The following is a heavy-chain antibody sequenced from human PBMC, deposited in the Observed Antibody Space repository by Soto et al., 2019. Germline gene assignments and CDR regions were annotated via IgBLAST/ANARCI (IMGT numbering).Heavy chain of an antibody. CDR2: IWNDVSNK. CDR3: VSFQDRSGWQQNDY. D-gene: IGHD6-19*01. CDR1: GFPFSSYG. V-gene: IGHV3-33*01. J-gene: IGHJ4*02. Sequence: PGGSLRLSCAASGFPFSSYGMHWVRQAPGKGLEWVAVIWNDVSNKYYADSAKGRFIISRDNSRNMLYLQMNSLTVEDTAVYYCVSFQDRSGWQQNDYWGQGTLVTVSS.